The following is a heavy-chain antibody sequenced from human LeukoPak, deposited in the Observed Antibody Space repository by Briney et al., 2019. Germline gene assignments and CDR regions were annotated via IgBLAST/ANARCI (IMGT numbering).Heavy chain of an antibody. D-gene: IGHD6-19*01. V-gene: IGHV3-30*18. J-gene: IGHJ4*02. Sequence: PGRSLRLSCAASGFTFSSYGMHWVRQAPGKGLEWVAVISYDGSNKYYADSVKGRFTISRDNSKNTLYLQMNSLRAEDTAVYYCAKEAPAVAGRGSILGAIFDYWGQGTLVTVSS. CDR1: GFTFSSYG. CDR2: ISYDGSNK. CDR3: AKEAPAVAGRGSILGAIFDY.